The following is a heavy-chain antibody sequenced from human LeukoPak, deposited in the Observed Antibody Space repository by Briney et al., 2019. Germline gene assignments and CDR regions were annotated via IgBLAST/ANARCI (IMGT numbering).Heavy chain of an antibody. J-gene: IGHJ4*02. D-gene: IGHD3-22*01. CDR2: IWYDGSNK. CDR3: ARDDSSGYPNFGY. V-gene: IGHV3-33*01. Sequence: GGSLRHSCAAPGFTFSSYGMHWVRQAPGKGLEWVAVIWYDGSNKYYADSVKGRFTFSRDNSKNTLYLQMNSLRAEDTAVYYCARDDSSGYPNFGYWGQGTLVTVSS. CDR1: GFTFSSYG.